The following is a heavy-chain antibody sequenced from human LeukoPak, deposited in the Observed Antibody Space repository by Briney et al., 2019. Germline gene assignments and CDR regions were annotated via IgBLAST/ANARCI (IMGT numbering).Heavy chain of an antibody. V-gene: IGHV3-30*04. CDR1: GFTFSSYA. CDR2: ISYDGSNK. D-gene: IGHD3-22*01. J-gene: IGHJ5*02. CDR3: ARAYYYDSSGYRLNEFWFDP. Sequence: GRSLRLSCAASGFTFSSYAMHWVRQAPGKGLEWVAVISYDGSNKYYADSVKGRFTISRDNSKNTLYLQMNSLRAEDTAVYYCARAYYYDSSGYRLNEFWFDPWGQGTLVTVSS.